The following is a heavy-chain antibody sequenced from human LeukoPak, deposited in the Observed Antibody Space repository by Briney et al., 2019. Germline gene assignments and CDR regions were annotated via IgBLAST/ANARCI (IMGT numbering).Heavy chain of an antibody. J-gene: IGHJ4*02. V-gene: IGHV4-59*01. CDR3: MRGGSGLGSDY. D-gene: IGHD6-25*01. CDR2: IHYAGST. CDR1: GFTFSSYG. Sequence: GSLRLSCAASGFTFSSYGMHWIRQSPGKGLEWIGYIHYAGSTKSNPSLKSRVTVSVDTSKNQFSLKLSSVTAADTAIYYCMRGGSGLGSDYWGQGTLVTVSS.